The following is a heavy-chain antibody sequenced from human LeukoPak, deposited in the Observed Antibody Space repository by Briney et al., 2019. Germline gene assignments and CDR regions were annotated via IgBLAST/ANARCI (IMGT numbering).Heavy chain of an antibody. Sequence: GGTLSRYCAAPRFTFCNAWLSWVPQAPGQGREWVSRVNSKNAGGTTNYAARVKSRFTISRDDSKNTLYLQMNSLKTEDTAVYYCTGEYSSSIDFPTYFDYWGQGTRVTVSS. D-gene: IGHD6-6*01. V-gene: IGHV3-15*06. CDR2: VNSKNAGGTT. J-gene: IGHJ4*02. CDR1: RFTFCNAW. CDR3: TGEYSSSIDFPTYFDY.